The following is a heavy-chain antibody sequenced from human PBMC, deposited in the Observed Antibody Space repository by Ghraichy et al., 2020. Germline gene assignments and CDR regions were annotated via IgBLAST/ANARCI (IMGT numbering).Heavy chain of an antibody. CDR2: IYYSGST. Sequence: SETLSLTCTVSGGSISSYYWSWIRQPPGKGLEWIGYIYYSGSTNYNPSLKSRVTISVDTSKNQFSLKLSSVTAADTAVYYCARHNYGGNSGGGIDYWGQGTLVTVSS. CDR3: ARHNYGGNSGGGIDY. CDR1: GGSISSYY. D-gene: IGHD4-23*01. J-gene: IGHJ4*02. V-gene: IGHV4-59*08.